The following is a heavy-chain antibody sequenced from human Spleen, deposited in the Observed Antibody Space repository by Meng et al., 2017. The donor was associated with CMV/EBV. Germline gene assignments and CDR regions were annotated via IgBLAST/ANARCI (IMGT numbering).Heavy chain of an antibody. CDR3: ARAKTTLAVAHFDC. Sequence: AGFTFSAYAMSWVRQAPGKGLEWVSSISSSGSTIYYADSVKGRFTISRDNAKNSLYLQMNNLRAEDTAVYYCARAKTTLAVAHFDCWGQGTLVTVSS. CDR2: ISSSGSTI. J-gene: IGHJ4*02. CDR1: GFTFSAYA. V-gene: IGHV3-11*01. D-gene: IGHD6-19*01.